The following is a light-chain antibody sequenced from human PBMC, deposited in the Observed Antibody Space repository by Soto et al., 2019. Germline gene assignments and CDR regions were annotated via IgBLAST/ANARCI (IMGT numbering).Light chain of an antibody. CDR1: SSNIGSNY. CDR2: RNT. J-gene: IGLJ2*01. CDR3: AAWDDSLSVLVV. Sequence: QSVLTQPPSASGTPGQRVTISCSGSSSNIGSNYVYWYQQLPGTAPKLLIYRNTQRPSGVPDRFSGSKSGTSASLAISGLRSEDEADYYCAAWDDSLSVLVVFGGGTKLTVL. V-gene: IGLV1-47*01.